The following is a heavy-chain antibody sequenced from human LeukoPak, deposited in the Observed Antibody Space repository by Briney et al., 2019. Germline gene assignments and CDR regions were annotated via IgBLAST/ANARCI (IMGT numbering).Heavy chain of an antibody. CDR1: GFTFSSYA. D-gene: IGHD1-26*01. V-gene: IGHV3-23*01. J-gene: IGHJ6*02. Sequence: PGGSLRLSCAASGFTFSSYALTWVRQAPGKGLEWVSAISGGSGSAYYADSVKGRFTISRDSSMNTLYLQMNSLTAGDTAVYYCAKAVGATRGYYYSGMGVWGQGTTVTVSS. CDR2: ISGGSGSA. CDR3: AKAVGATRGYYYSGMGV.